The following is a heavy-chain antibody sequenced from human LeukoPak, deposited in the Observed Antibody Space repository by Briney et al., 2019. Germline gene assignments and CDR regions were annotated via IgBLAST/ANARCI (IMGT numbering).Heavy chain of an antibody. D-gene: IGHD6-25*01. Sequence: GGSESLACAASGYTFSSSWMNWVRQAPGKGLEWVANIKQDGSERYYVDSVKGRFTVSRDNAKNSLYLQMNSLRAEDTAVYFCAREYPIGSFDFWAEGNLLTVSS. CDR1: GYTFSSSW. V-gene: IGHV3-7*04. CDR2: IKQDGSER. J-gene: IGHJ4*02. CDR3: AREYPIGSFDF.